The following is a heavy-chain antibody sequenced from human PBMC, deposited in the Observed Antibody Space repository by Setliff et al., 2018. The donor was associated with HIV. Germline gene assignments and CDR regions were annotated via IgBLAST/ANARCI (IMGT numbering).Heavy chain of an antibody. CDR2: MRYDGKNK. CDR3: SSARIPTGGTSTSLDY. D-gene: IGHD1-1*01. V-gene: IGHV3-30*02. CDR1: GFTFSRYG. Sequence: SGGSLRLSCVASGFTFSRYGMHWVRQAPGKGLEWVTFMRYDGKNKFYVDSVKGRFTISRDDSMNMLYLQMNSLRTEDTAVYYCSSARIPTGGTSTSLDYWGQGALVTVSS. J-gene: IGHJ4*02.